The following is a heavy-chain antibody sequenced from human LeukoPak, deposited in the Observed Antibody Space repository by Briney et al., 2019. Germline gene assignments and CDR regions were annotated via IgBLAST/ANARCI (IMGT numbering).Heavy chain of an antibody. Sequence: PGGSLRLSCAASGFTFRSYTMHWVRQAPGKGLEYVSAISSFGDTTYYSDSVIGRFTISRDNFESTLYLQMSSLRADDTAVYYCVKAHLTTVPNLDYWGQGALVTVSS. CDR1: GFTFRSYT. CDR3: VKAHLTTVPNLDY. CDR2: ISSFGDTT. J-gene: IGHJ4*02. D-gene: IGHD4-11*01. V-gene: IGHV3-64D*09.